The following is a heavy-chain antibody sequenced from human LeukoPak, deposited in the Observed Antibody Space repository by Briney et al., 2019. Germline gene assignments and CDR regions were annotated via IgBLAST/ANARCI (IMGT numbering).Heavy chain of an antibody. D-gene: IGHD3-10*01. V-gene: IGHV1-24*01. Sequence: ASVKVSCKVSGYTLTELSMHWVRQAPGKGLEWMGGFDPEDGETIYAQEFQGRVTMTEDTSTDTPYMKLSSLRSQDTAVYYCATANYYGSGSYHLDYWGQGTLVTVSS. CDR2: FDPEDGET. CDR3: ATANYYGSGSYHLDY. CDR1: GYTLTELS. J-gene: IGHJ4*02.